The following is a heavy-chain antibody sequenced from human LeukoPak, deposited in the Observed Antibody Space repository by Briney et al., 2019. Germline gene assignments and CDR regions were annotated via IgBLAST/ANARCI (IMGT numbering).Heavy chain of an antibody. V-gene: IGHV3-23*01. CDR1: GFTFRNFA. CDR2: LSHGGTRT. D-gene: IGHD1-26*01. J-gene: IGHJ5*02. Sequence: GGSLRLSCAASGFTFRNFAMSWVRQAPGKGLEWVSGLSHGGTRTLYAASVKGRFTISRYDSNSTLFLQMDNLRVGDTPTYYCAKDIELFMSWGQGTLVIVSS. CDR3: AKDIELFMS.